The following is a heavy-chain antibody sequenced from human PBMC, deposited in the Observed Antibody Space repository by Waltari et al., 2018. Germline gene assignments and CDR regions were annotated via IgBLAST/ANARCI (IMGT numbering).Heavy chain of an antibody. CDR2: INHDESSE. J-gene: IGHJ5*02. V-gene: IGHV3-30*02. Sequence: QVKLVESGGGVVEPGGYRRLWCEGPGVTSCGEGSHWVRQPPGKWLEWVAFINHDESSENYGDSVKGRCTISRDNSKNTVYLQMNSLRVDDTAMYFCVKDFGDGPEWEKRWVNWFDPWGQGTLVTVSS. CDR1: GVTSCGEG. CDR3: VKDFGDGPEWEKRWVNWFDP. D-gene: IGHD1-26*01.